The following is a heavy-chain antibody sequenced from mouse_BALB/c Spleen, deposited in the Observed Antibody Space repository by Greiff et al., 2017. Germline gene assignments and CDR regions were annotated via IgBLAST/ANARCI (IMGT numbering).Heavy chain of an antibody. CDR2: ISSGSSTI. CDR3: ARKRDYAMDY. V-gene: IGHV5-17*02. CDR1: GFTFSSFG. Sequence: EVLLVESGGGLVQPGGSRKLSCAASGFTFSSFGLHWVRQAPEKGLEWVAYISSGSSTIYYADTVKGRFTISRDNPKNTLFLQMTSLRSEDTAMYYCARKRDYAMDYWGQGTSVTVSS. J-gene: IGHJ4*01.